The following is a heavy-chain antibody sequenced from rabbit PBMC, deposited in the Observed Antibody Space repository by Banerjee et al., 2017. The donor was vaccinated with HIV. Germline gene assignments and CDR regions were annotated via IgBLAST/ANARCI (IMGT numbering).Heavy chain of an antibody. V-gene: IGHV1S45*01. D-gene: IGHD4-1*01. J-gene: IGHJ4*01. CDR1: GFSFSGTDW. CDR2: IYTGSSASI. Sequence: EGSLTLTCTASGFSFSGTDWICWVRQAPGKGLEWIGCIYTGSSASIYYASWAKGRFTISKTSSTTVTLQMTSLTAADTATYLCARDLAGVIGWNFNLWGPGTLVTVS. CDR3: ARDLAGVIGWNFNL.